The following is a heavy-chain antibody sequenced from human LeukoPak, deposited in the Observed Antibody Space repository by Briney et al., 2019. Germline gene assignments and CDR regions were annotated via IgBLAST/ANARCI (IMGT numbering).Heavy chain of an antibody. CDR3: ARGNRAGYYFDY. D-gene: IGHD5-24*01. Sequence: SETLSLTCAVYGGSFGDYYGSWIRQAPGKGLEWIGEIIRSGITNYNPSLKSRATISIDTSKNQFSLKLSSVTAADTAVYFCARGNRAGYYFDYWGQGTLVTVSS. J-gene: IGHJ4*02. CDR1: GGSFGDYY. V-gene: IGHV4-34*01. CDR2: IIRSGIT.